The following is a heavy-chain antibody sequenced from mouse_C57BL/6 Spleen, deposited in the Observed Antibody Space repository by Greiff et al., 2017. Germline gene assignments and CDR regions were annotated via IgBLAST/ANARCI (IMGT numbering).Heavy chain of an antibody. CDR1: GFTFSSYA. CDR3: TRADYYGSSHFDY. J-gene: IGHJ2*01. Sequence: EVMLVESGEGLVKPGGSLKLSCAASGFTFSSYAMSWVRQTPEKRLEWVAYISSGGDYIYYADTVKGRFTISRDNARNTLYLQMSSLKSEDTAMYYCTRADYYGSSHFDYWGQGTTLTVSS. CDR2: ISSGGDYI. D-gene: IGHD1-1*01. V-gene: IGHV5-9-1*02.